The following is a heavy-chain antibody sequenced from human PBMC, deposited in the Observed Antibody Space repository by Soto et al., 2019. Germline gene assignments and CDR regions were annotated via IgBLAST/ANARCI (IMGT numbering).Heavy chain of an antibody. D-gene: IGHD1-26*01. Sequence: GGSLRLSCAASGLTFSSYAMSWVRQAPGKGLEWASAISGSGGSTYYADSVKGRFTISRDNSKNTLHLQMNSLRAEDTAVYYCAKDRLRGSYGKFDYWGQGTLVTVSS. J-gene: IGHJ4*02. CDR2: ISGSGGST. CDR1: GLTFSSYA. V-gene: IGHV3-23*01. CDR3: AKDRLRGSYGKFDY.